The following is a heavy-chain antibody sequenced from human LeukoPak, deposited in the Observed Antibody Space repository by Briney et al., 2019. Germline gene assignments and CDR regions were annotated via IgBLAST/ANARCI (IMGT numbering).Heavy chain of an antibody. D-gene: IGHD6-6*01. J-gene: IGHJ5*02. CDR2: INHSGST. CDR3: ARGGYSIAARRGWFDP. Sequence: SETLSLTCAVYGGSFSGYYWSWIRQPPGKGLEWIGEINHSGSTNYNPSLKSRVTISVDTSKNQFSLKLSSVTAADTAVYYRARGGYSIAARRGWFDPWGQGTLVTVSS. CDR1: GGSFSGYY. V-gene: IGHV4-34*01.